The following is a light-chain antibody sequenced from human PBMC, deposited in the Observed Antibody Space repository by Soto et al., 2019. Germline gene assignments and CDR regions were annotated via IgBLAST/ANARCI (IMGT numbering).Light chain of an antibody. J-gene: IGLJ1*01. V-gene: IGLV2-14*03. Sequence: QSALTQPASVSGSPGQSITISCTGTSSDVGGYNYVSWYQHHPGKAPKLIIFDVSNRPSGVSNPFSGSKSGNTASLTISGLQPGDEADYYCSSYTTSNTRQIVFGTGTKATVL. CDR3: SSYTTSNTRQIV. CDR1: SSDVGGYNY. CDR2: DVS.